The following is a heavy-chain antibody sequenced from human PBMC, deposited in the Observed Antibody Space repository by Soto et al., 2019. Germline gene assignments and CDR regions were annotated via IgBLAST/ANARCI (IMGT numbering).Heavy chain of an antibody. Sequence: GGSLRLSCAASGFTFSSYSMNWVRQAPGKGLEWVSSISSSSSYIYYADSVKGRFTISRDNAKNSLYLQMNSLRAEDTAVYYCARDTRLRNNWFDPWGQGTLVTVSS. V-gene: IGHV3-21*01. CDR2: ISSSSSYI. D-gene: IGHD4-17*01. CDR3: ARDTRLRNNWFDP. CDR1: GFTFSSYS. J-gene: IGHJ5*02.